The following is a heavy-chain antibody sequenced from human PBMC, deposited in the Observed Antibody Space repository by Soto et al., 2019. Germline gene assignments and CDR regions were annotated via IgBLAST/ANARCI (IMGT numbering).Heavy chain of an antibody. D-gene: IGHD4-17*01. CDR2: VCYSGNT. CDR3: ARHYGAFDP. CDR1: CGSITSRGYY. Sequence: QLPLQASAPGLVKPSETLSLTCSVSCGSITSRGYYWGWIRQPPGKGLEWTGSVCYSGNTYHNPALKSRVITSVDTSKNQFSLKLSSVTAADTAVYYCARHYGAFDPWGQGTLVPVSS. J-gene: IGHJ5*02. V-gene: IGHV4-39*01.